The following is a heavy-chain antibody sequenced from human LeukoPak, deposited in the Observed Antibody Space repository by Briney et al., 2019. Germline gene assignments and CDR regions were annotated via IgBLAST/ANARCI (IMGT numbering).Heavy chain of an antibody. Sequence: PGGSLRLSCAASGFTFSSYSMNWVRQAPGKGLEWVSSISPTSTYIYYADSWKGRFTISRDNAKSSLYLQMNSLRAEDTAVYYCVRGRIPMVVMGEFDYWGQGTLVTVSS. J-gene: IGHJ4*02. CDR1: GFTFSSYS. V-gene: IGHV3-21*01. CDR3: VRGRIPMVVMGEFDY. CDR2: ISPTSTYI. D-gene: IGHD3-10*01.